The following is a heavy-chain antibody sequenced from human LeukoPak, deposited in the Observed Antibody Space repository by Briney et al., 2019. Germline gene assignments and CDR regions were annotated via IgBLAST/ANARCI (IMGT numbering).Heavy chain of an antibody. CDR3: ARYTSGTHSLDY. Sequence: SETLSLTCTVSGGSISSSNYWWGWIRQPPGKGLEWIGIIYYSGSTYYNPSLKSRVTISVDTSKNRFSLKLSSVTAADTAVFYCARYTSGTHSLDYWGQGTLVTVSS. V-gene: IGHV4-39*01. J-gene: IGHJ4*02. D-gene: IGHD6-19*01. CDR1: GGSISSSNYW. CDR2: IYYSGST.